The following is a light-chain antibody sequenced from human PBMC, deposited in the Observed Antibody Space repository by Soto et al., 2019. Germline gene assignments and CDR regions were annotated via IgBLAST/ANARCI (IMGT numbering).Light chain of an antibody. V-gene: IGKV3D-15*01. CDR2: GAS. CDR1: QSVGSN. Sequence: EIVMTQSPATLSVSPGERATVSCRASQSVGSNLAWYQQKPGQAPRLLIYGASTRASGIPARFTGSGSGTEFTLTISSLQSEYFALYYCQQYNNWPPYTFGQGTNLDIK. CDR3: QQYNNWPPYT. J-gene: IGKJ2*01.